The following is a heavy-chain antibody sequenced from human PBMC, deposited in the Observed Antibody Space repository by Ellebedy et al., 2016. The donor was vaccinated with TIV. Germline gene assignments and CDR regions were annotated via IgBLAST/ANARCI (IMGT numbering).Heavy chain of an antibody. CDR3: AKDRDCSGGSCYSGIWEYYYYYYGMDV. J-gene: IGHJ6*02. D-gene: IGHD2-15*01. V-gene: IGHV3-30-3*01. CDR2: ISYDGSNK. CDR1: GFTFSSYA. Sequence: GGSLRLSXAASGFTFSSYAMHWVRQAPGKGLEWVAVISYDGSNKYYADSVKGRFTISRDNSKNTLYLQMNSLRAEDTAVYYCAKDRDCSGGSCYSGIWEYYYYYYGMDVWGQGTTVTVSS.